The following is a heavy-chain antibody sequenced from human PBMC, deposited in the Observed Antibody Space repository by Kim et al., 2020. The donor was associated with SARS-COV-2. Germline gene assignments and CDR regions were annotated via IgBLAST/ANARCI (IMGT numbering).Heavy chain of an antibody. Sequence: SETLSLTCTVSGGSISSSSYYWGWIRQPPGKGLEWIGSIYYSGSTYYNPSLKSRVTISVDTSKNQFSLKLSSVTAADTAVYYCATRYSSGWYQFDYCGQGTLVTVSS. J-gene: IGHJ4*02. CDR1: GGSISSSSYY. V-gene: IGHV4-39*01. CDR3: ATRYSSGWYQFDY. CDR2: IYYSGST. D-gene: IGHD6-19*01.